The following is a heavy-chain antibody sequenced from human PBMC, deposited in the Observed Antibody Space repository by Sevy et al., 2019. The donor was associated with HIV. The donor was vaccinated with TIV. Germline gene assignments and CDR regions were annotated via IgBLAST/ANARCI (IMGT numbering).Heavy chain of an antibody. CDR2: ISGISNYI. D-gene: IGHD2-2*02. J-gene: IGHJ3*02. CDR3: AGNNCSITNCYMGDVFDI. CDR1: GFTFSSYS. Sequence: GGSLRLSCAASGFTFSSYSMNWVRQAPGKGLEWVSSISGISNYIYYAASMKGRFTVSRDNARTSLNLQMKSLRTEDTAVYYCAGNNCSITNCYMGDVFDIWGQGTMVTVSS. V-gene: IGHV3-21*01.